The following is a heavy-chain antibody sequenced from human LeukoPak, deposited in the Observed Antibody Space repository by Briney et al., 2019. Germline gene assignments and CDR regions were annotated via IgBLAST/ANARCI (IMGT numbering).Heavy chain of an antibody. CDR2: INPSGGST. V-gene: IGHV1-46*01. J-gene: IGHJ4*02. CDR1: GYTFTSYD. Sequence: GASVKVSCKASGYTFTSYDINWVRQAPGQGLEWMGIINPSGGSTSYAQKFQGRVTMTRDTSTSTVYMELSSLRSEDTAVYYCARCMSQGEVGATNYWGQGTLVTVSS. CDR3: ARCMSQGEVGATNY. D-gene: IGHD1-26*01.